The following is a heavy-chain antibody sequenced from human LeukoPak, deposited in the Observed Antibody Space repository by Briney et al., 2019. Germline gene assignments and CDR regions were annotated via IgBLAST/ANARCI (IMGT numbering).Heavy chain of an antibody. Sequence: PGGSLRLSCAASGFTFSSYEMNWVRQAPGKGLEWVSYISSSGSTIYYADSVKGRFTISRDNAKNSLYLQMNSLRAEDTAGYYCARGILRRYFDYWGQGTLVTVSS. J-gene: IGHJ4*02. V-gene: IGHV3-48*03. CDR1: GFTFSSYE. CDR2: ISSSGSTI. D-gene: IGHD2-15*01. CDR3: ARGILRRYFDY.